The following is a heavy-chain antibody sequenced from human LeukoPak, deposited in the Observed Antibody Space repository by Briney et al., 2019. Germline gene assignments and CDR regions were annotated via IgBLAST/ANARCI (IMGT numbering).Heavy chain of an antibody. CDR3: ARGGAPGFYFDY. J-gene: IGHJ4*02. Sequence: PGGSLRLSCAASGFMFSTHWMSWVRQAPGKGLEWVANIKQDGSEKYFVDSVRGRFTISRDNAQNSLYLQMNSLRAEDTAIYYCARGGAPGFYFDYWGQGTLVTVSS. CDR1: GFMFSTHW. D-gene: IGHD3-10*01. CDR2: IKQDGSEK. V-gene: IGHV3-7*01.